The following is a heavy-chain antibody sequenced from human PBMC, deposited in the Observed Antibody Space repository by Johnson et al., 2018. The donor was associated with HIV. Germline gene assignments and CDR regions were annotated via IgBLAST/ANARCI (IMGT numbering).Heavy chain of an antibody. CDR1: GFTFSSYA. CDR3: ARGGVIHDAFDI. Sequence: QVQLVESGGGVVQPGRSLRLSCAASGFTFSSYAMHWVRQAPAKGLEWVAVISYDGSDKYYAASVKGRFTISRDNSKNTLYLQMNSLRAEDTAVYYCARGGVIHDAFDIWGQGTMVTLSS. CDR2: ISYDGSDK. J-gene: IGHJ3*02. V-gene: IGHV3-30*04. D-gene: IGHD3-3*01.